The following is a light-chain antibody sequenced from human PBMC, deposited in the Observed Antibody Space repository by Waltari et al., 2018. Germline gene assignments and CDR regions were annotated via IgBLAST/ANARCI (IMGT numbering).Light chain of an antibody. CDR1: QSVSSN. CDR2: AAS. V-gene: IGKV3-11*01. Sequence: EIVLTQSPATLSLSPGERATLSCRASQSVSSNLAWYQQKPGQTPRLLIYAASNRATGIPARFSGSGSGTDFTLTISSLEPEDFAVYYCQQRSSWPELTFGGGTKVEIK. CDR3: QQRSSWPELT. J-gene: IGKJ4*01.